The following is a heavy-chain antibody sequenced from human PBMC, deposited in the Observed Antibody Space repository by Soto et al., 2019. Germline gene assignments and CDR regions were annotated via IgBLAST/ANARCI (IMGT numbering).Heavy chain of an antibody. D-gene: IGHD3-3*01. CDR3: AKDSGLPGFGVVIHAFDV. V-gene: IGHV3-23*01. Sequence: EVQLLESGGGLGQPGGSLRLSCAASGFSLSDYAMNWVRQAPGKGLEWVATLSGSLDTAFYADSVKGRFTISKDNFKNILYLQMNSLRADVTAIYYCAKDSGLPGFGVVIHAFDVWGQGTRVTVSS. J-gene: IGHJ3*01. CDR1: GFSLSDYA. CDR2: LSGSLDTA.